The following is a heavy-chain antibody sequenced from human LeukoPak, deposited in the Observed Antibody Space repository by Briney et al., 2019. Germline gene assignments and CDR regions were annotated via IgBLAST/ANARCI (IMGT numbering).Heavy chain of an antibody. CDR1: GGSISSYY. J-gene: IGHJ4*02. Sequence: SETLSLTCTVSGGSISSYYWSWIRQPPGKGLEWIGYIYYSGSTNYNPSLKSRVTISVDTSKNQFSLKLSSVTAADTAVYYCARVMVRGVIIGKEYYFDYWGQGTLVTVSS. CDR2: IYYSGST. V-gene: IGHV4-59*01. D-gene: IGHD3-10*01. CDR3: ARVMVRGVIIGKEYYFDY.